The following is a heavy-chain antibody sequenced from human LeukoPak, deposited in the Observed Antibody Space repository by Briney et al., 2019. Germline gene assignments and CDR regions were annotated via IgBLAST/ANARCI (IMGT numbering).Heavy chain of an antibody. V-gene: IGHV3-23*01. CDR3: ARDPNGDYIGTFDM. CDR2: ISGSGGST. D-gene: IGHD4-17*01. J-gene: IGHJ3*02. CDR1: GFTFSSYA. Sequence: GGSLRLSCAASGFTFSSYAMSWVRQAPGKGLEWVSAISGSGGSTYYADSVQGRFAISRDNSKNTLYLQMNSLRAEDAAVYFCARDPNGDYIGTFDMWGRGTMVSVSS.